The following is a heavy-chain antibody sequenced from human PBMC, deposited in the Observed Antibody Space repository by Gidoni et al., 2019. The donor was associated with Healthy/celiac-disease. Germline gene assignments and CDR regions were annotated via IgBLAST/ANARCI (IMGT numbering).Heavy chain of an antibody. CDR3: AKDIMVRDYYGSGEGGMDV. Sequence: QVQLVESGGGVVQPGRSLRLSCAASGFPFSSYGMHWVRQAPGKGLEWVAVISYDGSNKYYADSVKGRFTISRDNSKNTLYLQMNSLRAEDTAVYYCAKDIMVRDYYGSGEGGMDVWGQGTTVTVSS. J-gene: IGHJ6*02. D-gene: IGHD3-10*01. CDR2: ISYDGSNK. V-gene: IGHV3-30*18. CDR1: GFPFSSYG.